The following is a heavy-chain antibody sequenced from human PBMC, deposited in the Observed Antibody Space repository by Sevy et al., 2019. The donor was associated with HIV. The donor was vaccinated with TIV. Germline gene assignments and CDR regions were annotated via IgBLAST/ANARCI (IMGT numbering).Heavy chain of an antibody. D-gene: IGHD4-17*01. CDR1: GFTFSSSA. J-gene: IGHJ5*02. V-gene: IGHV3-23*01. CDR2: ISGSGDST. Sequence: GGSLRLSCVASGFTFSSSAMSWVRQAPGKGLEWVSTISGSGDSTYFADSVKGRFTISRDNSKNTLYLQMDSLRAEGTAVDYCAKGPEYGDYVSWIDPWGQGTLVTVSS. CDR3: AKGPEYGDYVSWIDP.